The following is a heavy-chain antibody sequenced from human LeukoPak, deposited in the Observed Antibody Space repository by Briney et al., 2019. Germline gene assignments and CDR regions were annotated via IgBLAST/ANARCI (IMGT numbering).Heavy chain of an antibody. CDR1: GFTFSSYS. CDR2: ISSSSSTI. D-gene: IGHD2-2*02. J-gene: IGHJ4*02. CDR3: AREEYQLLYGFDY. Sequence: PGGSLRLSXAASGFTFSSYSMNWVRQAPGKGLEWVSYISSSSSTIYYADSVKGRFTISRNNVKNSLYLQMNSLRAEDTAVYYCAREEYQLLYGFDYWGQGTLVTVSS. V-gene: IGHV3-48*01.